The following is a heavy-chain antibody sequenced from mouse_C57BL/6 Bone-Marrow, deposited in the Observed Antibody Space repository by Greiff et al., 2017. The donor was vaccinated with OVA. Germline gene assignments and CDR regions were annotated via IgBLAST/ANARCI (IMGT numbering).Heavy chain of an antibody. CDR2: IHPSDSDT. J-gene: IGHJ4*01. D-gene: IGHD2-5*01. CDR1: GYTFTSYW. CDR3: AMRYSNYDYYAMDY. Sequence: QVHVKQPGAELVKPGASVKVSCKASGYTFTSYWMHWVKQRPGQGLEWIGRIHPSDSDTNYNQKFKGKATLTVDKSSSTAYMQLSSLTSEDSAVYYCAMRYSNYDYYAMDYWGQGTSVTVSS. V-gene: IGHV1-74*01.